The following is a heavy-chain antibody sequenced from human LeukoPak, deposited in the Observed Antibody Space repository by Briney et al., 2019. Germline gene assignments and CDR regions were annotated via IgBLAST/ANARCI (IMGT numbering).Heavy chain of an antibody. CDR3: ARDTGSY. CDR2: IYYSGST. J-gene: IGHJ4*02. Sequence: SETLSLTCTVSGGSISSYYWSWIRQPPGKELEWIGYIYYSGSTNYNPSLKSRVTISVDTSKNQFSLKLSSVTAADTAVYYCARDTGSYWGQGTLVTVSS. V-gene: IGHV4-59*01. CDR1: GGSISSYY. D-gene: IGHD1-14*01.